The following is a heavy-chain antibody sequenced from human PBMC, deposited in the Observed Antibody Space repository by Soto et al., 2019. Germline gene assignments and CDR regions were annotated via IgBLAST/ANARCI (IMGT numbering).Heavy chain of an antibody. V-gene: IGHV3-23*01. CDR1: GLTFSGYA. J-gene: IGHJ4*02. D-gene: IGHD6-25*01. CDR2: ISGGGGST. CDR3: VKEIAAAQ. Sequence: GGSIRLSSAAAGLTFSGYAMSWVRQAPGKGLEWVSAISGGGGSTYYADSVKGRFTISRDNAKNSLYLQMNSLRVDDTAIYYCVKEIAAAQWGQGTQVTVSS.